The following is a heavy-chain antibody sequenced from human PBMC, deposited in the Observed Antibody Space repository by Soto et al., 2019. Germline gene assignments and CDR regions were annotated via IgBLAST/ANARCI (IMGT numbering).Heavy chain of an antibody. CDR3: ARDIVVVVAATEVVWFDP. V-gene: IGHV1-69*08. D-gene: IGHD2-15*01. J-gene: IGHJ5*02. CDR1: GGTFSSYT. Sequence: QVQLVQSGAEVKKPGSSVKVSCKASGGTFSSYTISWVRQAPGQGLEWMGRIIPILGIANYAQKFQGRVTITADKSTSTAYMELSSLRSEDTAVYYCARDIVVVVAATEVVWFDPWGQGTLVTVSS. CDR2: IIPILGIA.